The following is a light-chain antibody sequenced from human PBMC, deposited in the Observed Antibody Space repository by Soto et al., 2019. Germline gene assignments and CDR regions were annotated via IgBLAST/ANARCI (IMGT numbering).Light chain of an antibody. CDR1: SSDVGGYNY. J-gene: IGLJ2*01. V-gene: IGLV2-8*01. Sequence: QAVVTQPPSASGSPGQSVTISCTGTSSDVGGYNYVSWYQQHPGKAPKLMIYEVSKRPSGFPDRFSGSKSGNTASLTVSGLQAEDEADYYCSSYAGSNIVVFGGGTKLTVL. CDR2: EVS. CDR3: SSYAGSNIVV.